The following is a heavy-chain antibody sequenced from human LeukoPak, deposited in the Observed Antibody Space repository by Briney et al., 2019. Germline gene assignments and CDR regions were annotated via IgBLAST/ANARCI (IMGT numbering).Heavy chain of an antibody. CDR2: IYTSGST. CDR3: ARDQYYYDSSGYLFDY. Sequence: SETLSLTCTVSGGSISSYYWSWIRQPAGKGLEWIGRIYTSGSTNYNPSLKSRVTMSVDTSKNQFSLKLSSVTAADTAVYYCARDQYYYDSSGYLFDYWGQGTLVTVSS. CDR1: GGSISSYY. J-gene: IGHJ4*02. D-gene: IGHD3-22*01. V-gene: IGHV4-4*07.